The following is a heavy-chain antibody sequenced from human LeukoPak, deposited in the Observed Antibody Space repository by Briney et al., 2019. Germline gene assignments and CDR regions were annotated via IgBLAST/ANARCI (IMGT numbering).Heavy chain of an antibody. Sequence: SETLSLTCTVSGVSSSSTSWSWIRQPPGKGLEWIGYISYSGSTNYNPSLKSRVTISVDTSKNQFSLKLSSVTVADSAVYYCARDSAPSSGIAVAGYFDPWGQGTLVTVSA. V-gene: IGHV4-59*01. CDR1: GVSSSSTS. CDR2: ISYSGST. J-gene: IGHJ4*02. D-gene: IGHD6-19*01. CDR3: ARDSAPSSGIAVAGYFDP.